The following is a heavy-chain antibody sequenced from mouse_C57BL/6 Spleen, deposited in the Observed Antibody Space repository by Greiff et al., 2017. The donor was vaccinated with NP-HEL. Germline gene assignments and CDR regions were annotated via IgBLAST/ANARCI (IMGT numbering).Heavy chain of an antibody. CDR1: GYTFTDYY. Sequence: VQLQQSGPELVKPGASVKISCKASGYTFTDYYMNWVKQSHGQSLEWIGDINPNNGGTSYNQKFKGKATLTVDKSSSTAYMELRSLTSEDSAVYYCARDGYYAYWYFDVWGTGTTVTVSS. CDR3: ARDGYYAYWYFDV. J-gene: IGHJ1*03. CDR2: INPNNGGT. D-gene: IGHD2-3*01. V-gene: IGHV1-26*01.